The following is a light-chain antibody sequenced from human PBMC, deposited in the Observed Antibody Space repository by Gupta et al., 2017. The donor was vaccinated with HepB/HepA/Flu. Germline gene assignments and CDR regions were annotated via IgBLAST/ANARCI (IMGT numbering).Light chain of an antibody. J-gene: IGKJ1*01. Sequence: DIQMTQSSSTLSASVGDRVTITCRASQGINTWLAWYQQKPGKAPKLLIYRASSLVIGVPSRFSGSGSGTEFTLTISSLQPDDSATYYCQQYNSYKSFGQGSKVEIK. CDR2: RAS. V-gene: IGKV1-5*03. CDR1: QGINTW. CDR3: QQYNSYKS.